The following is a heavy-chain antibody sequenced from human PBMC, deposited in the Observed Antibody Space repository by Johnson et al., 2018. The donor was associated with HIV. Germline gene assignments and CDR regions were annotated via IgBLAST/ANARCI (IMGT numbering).Heavy chain of an antibody. D-gene: IGHD2-15*01. CDR2: ISYDGSIK. J-gene: IGHJ3*02. CDR3: ATPQEGYSAFDI. Sequence: VQLVESGGGVVQPGRSLRLSCGASGFTFNSYAIHWVRQAPGKGLEWVGVISYDGSIKYYADFVKGRFTVSRDNSKNTMYLEMNSLRSEDTALYYCATPQEGYSAFDIWGQGTMVTVSS. CDR1: GFTFNSYA. V-gene: IGHV3-30*04.